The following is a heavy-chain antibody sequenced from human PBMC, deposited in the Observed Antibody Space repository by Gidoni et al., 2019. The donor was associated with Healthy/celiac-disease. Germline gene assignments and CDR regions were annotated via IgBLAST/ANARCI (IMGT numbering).Heavy chain of an antibody. Sequence: EVQLVESGGGLVHPGGSLRLSCSASGFTFSSYAMHWVRQAPGKGLEYVAASSSNGGSTYYADSVKGRFTISRDNSKNTLYLQMSSLRAEDTAVYYCVKTQGRAARTYDDYWGQGTLVTVSS. CDR2: SSSNGGST. D-gene: IGHD6-6*01. J-gene: IGHJ4*02. CDR3: VKTQGRAARTYDDY. V-gene: IGHV3-64D*06. CDR1: GFTFSSYA.